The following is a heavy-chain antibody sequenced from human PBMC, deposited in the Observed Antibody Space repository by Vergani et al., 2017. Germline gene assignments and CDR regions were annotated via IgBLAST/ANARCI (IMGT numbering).Heavy chain of an antibody. CDR1: GYSVGSGYY. J-gene: IGHJ4*02. Sequence: QVDLQESGPGLVKSSETLSLNSAVSGYSVGSGYYWGWIRQPPGRGLGWIGGVHRNGNTYYTSSLRSRAAISRATSNNLFSLRLTSVTAADTAVYYCARQNPYGSAHVDFWGRGVLVTVSA. V-gene: IGHV4-38-2*01. CDR3: ARQNPYGSAHVDF. D-gene: IGHD3-10*01. CDR2: VHRNGNT.